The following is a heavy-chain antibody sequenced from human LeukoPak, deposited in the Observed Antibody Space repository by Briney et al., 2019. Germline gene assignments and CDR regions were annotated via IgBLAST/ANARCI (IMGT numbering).Heavy chain of an antibody. D-gene: IGHD1-1*01. CDR3: ARDANARAWDY. V-gene: IGHV4-4*07. CDR1: GGSIRSYY. Sequence: SETLSLTCTGSGGSIRSYYWTWIRQPAGKGLDWIGRVSSSGTTNYNPSLKSRVTISVDTSKNQFSLNLTSVTAADTAVYYCARDANARAWDYWGPGTLVTVSS. J-gene: IGHJ4*02. CDR2: VSSSGTT.